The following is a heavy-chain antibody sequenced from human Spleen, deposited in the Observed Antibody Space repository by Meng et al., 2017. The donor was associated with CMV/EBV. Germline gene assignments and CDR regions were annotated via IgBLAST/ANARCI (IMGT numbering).Heavy chain of an antibody. CDR3: AKESLPGSSNYDFMDTGRSIDY. D-gene: IGHD3-3*01. CDR1: GFAFSDAW. V-gene: IGHV3-11*01. CDR2: ISSSGRTI. Sequence: GESLKISCAASGFAFSDAWMTWVRQAPGKGLEWISSISSSGRTIYYADSVKGRFTISRDNSKNTLYLQMNSLRAEDTAVYYCAKESLPGSSNYDFMDTGRSIDYWGQGTLVTVSS. J-gene: IGHJ4*02.